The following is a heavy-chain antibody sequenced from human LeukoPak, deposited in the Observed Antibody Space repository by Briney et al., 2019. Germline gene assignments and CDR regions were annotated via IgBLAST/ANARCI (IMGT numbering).Heavy chain of an antibody. Sequence: GGSLRLSCAASGFTVSSNYMSWVRQAPGKGLEWVSVIYSGGSTYYADSVKGRFTISRHNSKNTLYLQMNSLRAEDTAVYCCARDYYDSNNAFDIWGQGTMVTVSS. D-gene: IGHD3-22*01. CDR2: IYSGGST. CDR1: GFTVSSNY. CDR3: ARDYYDSNNAFDI. J-gene: IGHJ3*02. V-gene: IGHV3-53*04.